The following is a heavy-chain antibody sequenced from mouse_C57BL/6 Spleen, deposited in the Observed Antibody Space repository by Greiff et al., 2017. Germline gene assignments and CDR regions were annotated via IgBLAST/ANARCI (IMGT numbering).Heavy chain of an antibody. V-gene: IGHV1-62-2*01. D-gene: IGHD2-1*01. CDR1: GYTFTEYT. J-gene: IGHJ3*01. CDR2: FYPGSGSI. Sequence: VQLQQSGAELVKPGASVKLSCKASGYTFTEYTIHWVKQRSGQGLEWIGWFYPGSGSIKYNEKFKDKATLTADKSSSTVYIALSRLTSEDSAVYVCARHEDPVYDGNPWFAYWGQGTLVTVSA. CDR3: ARHEDPVYDGNPWFAY.